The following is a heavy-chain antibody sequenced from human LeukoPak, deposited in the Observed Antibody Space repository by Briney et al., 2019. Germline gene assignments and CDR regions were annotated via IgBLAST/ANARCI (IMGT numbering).Heavy chain of an antibody. D-gene: IGHD1/OR15-1a*01. J-gene: IGHJ4*02. CDR2: ISPHGDIE. V-gene: IGHV3-30*18. CDR3: AKINNNDDY. CDR1: GFTFTTFG. Sequence: GRSLRLSWAASGFTFTTFGIHWVRQAPGKGLEWVAAISPHGDIEYYTDSVKGRFTISRDNSKNMIYLQMNSLRGEDSAVYYCAKINNNDDYWGQGNLVTVSS.